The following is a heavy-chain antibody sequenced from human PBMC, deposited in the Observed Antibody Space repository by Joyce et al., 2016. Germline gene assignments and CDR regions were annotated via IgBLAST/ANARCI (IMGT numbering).Heavy chain of an antibody. J-gene: IGHJ3*01. Sequence: QVQMQESGPGLVKPSETLSLTCSVSGGSMINQYWSWIRQPPGKGLEWIGYIYSNGITNTDPSLKMRVAMLVDTSKNQFSLSLSSVTVADTAVYYCARGGPSDAFDVWGQGTMIAVSS. V-gene: IGHV4-59*11. CDR3: ARGGPSDAFDV. CDR2: IYSNGIT. CDR1: GGSMINQY.